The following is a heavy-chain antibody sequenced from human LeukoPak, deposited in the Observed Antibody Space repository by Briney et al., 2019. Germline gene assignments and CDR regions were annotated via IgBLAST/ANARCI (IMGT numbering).Heavy chain of an antibody. CDR3: ARVIYAADSSGYSPFDY. J-gene: IGHJ4*02. Sequence: PGGSLRLSCAASGFTFSSYGMHWVRQAPGKGLEWVAFIRYDGSNKYYADSVKGRFTISRDNSKNTLYLQMNSLRAEDTAVYYCARVIYAADSSGYSPFDYWGQGTLVTVSS. D-gene: IGHD3-22*01. CDR2: IRYDGSNK. CDR1: GFTFSSYG. V-gene: IGHV3-30*02.